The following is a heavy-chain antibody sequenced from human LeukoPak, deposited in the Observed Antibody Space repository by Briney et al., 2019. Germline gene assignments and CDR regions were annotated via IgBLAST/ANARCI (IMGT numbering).Heavy chain of an antibody. CDR3: MNPEYSSGWYSVY. Sequence: GGSLSLSCSASGFTFSSYAMHWVRQAPGKGLEYVSAISSNGGTTYYAGSVKGRFTISRDNSKNTLYLQMSSLRAEDTALYYCMNPEYSSGWYSVYWGQGTLVTVSS. CDR2: ISSNGGTT. D-gene: IGHD6-19*01. V-gene: IGHV3-64D*09. CDR1: GFTFSSYA. J-gene: IGHJ4*02.